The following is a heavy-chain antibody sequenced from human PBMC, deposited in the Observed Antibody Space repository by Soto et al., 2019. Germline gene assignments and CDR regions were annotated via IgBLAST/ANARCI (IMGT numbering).Heavy chain of an antibody. J-gene: IGHJ5*02. CDR1: GGSVSSGSYY. CDR3: ARGAGIYTYGGWFDP. D-gene: IGHD6-13*01. Sequence: SETLSLTCTVSGGSVSSGSYYWSWIRQPPGKGLGWIGYISYSGSTNYNPSLKSRVTISVDTSKNQFSLKLSSVTAADTAVYYCARGAGIYTYGGWFDPWGQGTLVTVSS. V-gene: IGHV4-61*01. CDR2: ISYSGST.